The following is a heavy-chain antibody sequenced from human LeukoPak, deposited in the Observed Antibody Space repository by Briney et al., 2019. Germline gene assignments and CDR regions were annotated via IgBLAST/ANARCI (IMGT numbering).Heavy chain of an antibody. J-gene: IGHJ4*02. CDR3: AKGRWSLTPYYFDY. CDR2: IKQDESEK. V-gene: IGHV3-7*01. CDR1: GFTFGDYG. D-gene: IGHD4-23*01. Sequence: GGSLRLSCTTSGFTFGDYGMSWVRQAPGKGLEWVANIKQDESEKYYVDSVKGRFTISRDNAKNSLYLQMNSLRVEDTAVYYCAKGRWSLTPYYFDYWGQGTLVTVSS.